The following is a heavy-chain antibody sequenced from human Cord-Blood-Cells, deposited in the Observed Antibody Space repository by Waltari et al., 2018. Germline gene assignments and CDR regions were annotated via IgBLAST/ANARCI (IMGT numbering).Heavy chain of an antibody. D-gene: IGHD1-26*01. J-gene: IGHJ6*02. Sequence: QVQLVQSGAEVKKPGASVKVSCKASGYTFTGYYMHWVRQAPGQGLEWMGWINPNSGGTNYAQKFQGWVTMTRDTSISTAYMELSRLRSDDTAVYYCASGSGSHYYYYGMDVWGQGTTVTVSS. CDR1: GYTFTGYY. CDR2: INPNSGGT. CDR3: ASGSGSHYYYYGMDV. V-gene: IGHV1-2*04.